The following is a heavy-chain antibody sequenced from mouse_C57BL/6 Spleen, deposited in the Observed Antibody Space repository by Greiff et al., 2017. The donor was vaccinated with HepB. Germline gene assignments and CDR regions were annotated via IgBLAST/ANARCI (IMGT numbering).Heavy chain of an antibody. CDR3: ARSELYGSSPAWFAY. D-gene: IGHD1-1*01. Sequence: VQLQQPGAELVKPGASVKLSCKASGYTFTSYWMQWVKQRPGQGLEWIGEIDPSDSYTNYNQKFKGKATLTVDTSSSTAYMQLSSLTSEDSAVYYCARSELYGSSPAWFAYWGQGTLVTVSA. V-gene: IGHV1-50*01. CDR2: IDPSDSYT. CDR1: GYTFTSYW. J-gene: IGHJ3*01.